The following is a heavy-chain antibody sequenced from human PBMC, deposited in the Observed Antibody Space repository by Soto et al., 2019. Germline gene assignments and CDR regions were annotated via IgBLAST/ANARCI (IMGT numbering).Heavy chain of an antibody. CDR3: AKGEGTRVTRVGAFDI. CDR1: GFTFSKYA. V-gene: IGHV3-23*01. J-gene: IGHJ3*02. CDR2: ISDSGFTT. D-gene: IGHD2-21*02. Sequence: EVQLLESGGGLVQPGGSLRLYCAASGFTFSKYAMSWVRQAQGKGLDWVSGISDSGFTTYSADSVKGRFTISRDNSKNTLYLQMNSLRAEDTAVYYCAKGEGTRVTRVGAFDIWGQGTMVTVSS.